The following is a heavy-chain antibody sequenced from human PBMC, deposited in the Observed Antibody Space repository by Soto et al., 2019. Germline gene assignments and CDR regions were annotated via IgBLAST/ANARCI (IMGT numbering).Heavy chain of an antibody. V-gene: IGHV5-51*01. CDR3: ARGPLYGSGQNWFDP. CDR1: GYSFTTYW. CDR2: IYPGDSDT. Sequence: EVQLVQSGAEVKKPGESLQISCKGSGYSFTTYWIAWVRQMPGKGLEWMGIIYPGDSDTKYSPSLEWMGIFYPGDSDTRYSPSFQGQVTISADKSINTAYLQWSSLKASDTAMYYCARGPLYGSGQNWFDPWGQGTLVTVSS. J-gene: IGHJ5*02. D-gene: IGHD3-10*01.